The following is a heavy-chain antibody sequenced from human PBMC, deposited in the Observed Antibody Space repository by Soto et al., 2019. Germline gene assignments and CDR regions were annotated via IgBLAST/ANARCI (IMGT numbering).Heavy chain of an antibody. V-gene: IGHV4-39*07. Sequence: SETLSLTCTVSGGSVSSNSYSWGWIRQSPGKGLEWIGIIYSTENTYYHPSLLSRVTISVDRSKNQFSLKLSSVTAADTAVYYCARAYYDREPFDPWGQGTLVTVSS. D-gene: IGHD3-22*01. J-gene: IGHJ5*02. CDR2: IYSTENT. CDR3: ARAYYDREPFDP. CDR1: GGSVSSNSYS.